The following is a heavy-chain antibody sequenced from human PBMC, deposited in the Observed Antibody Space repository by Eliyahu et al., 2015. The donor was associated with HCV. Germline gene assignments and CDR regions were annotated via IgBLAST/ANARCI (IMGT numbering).Heavy chain of an antibody. J-gene: IGHJ4*02. CDR3: AKVTRAPYSSGWGDLRY. D-gene: IGHD6-19*01. CDR2: ISYDGSNK. Sequence: QVQLVESGGGVVQPGRSLRLSCXASGFXFSSYGMHWVRQAPGKGLEWVAVISYDGSNKYYADSVKGRFTISRDNSKNTLYLQMNSLRAEDTAVYYCAKVTRAPYSSGWGDLRYWGQGTLVTVSS. CDR1: GFXFSSYG. V-gene: IGHV3-30*18.